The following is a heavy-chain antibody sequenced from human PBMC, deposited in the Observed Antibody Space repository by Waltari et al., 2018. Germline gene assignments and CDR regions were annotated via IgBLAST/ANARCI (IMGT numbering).Heavy chain of an antibody. CDR1: GYTFTGYY. V-gene: IGHV1-2*02. D-gene: IGHD3-10*01. Sequence: QVQLVQSGAEVKEPGASVQVSCKSSGYTFTGYYIHWVRQAPGQGLEWMGWIKPNNGVTNYAQRFQGRVTVTRDTSISTAYMELSRLRSDDTAVYYCARDRTGKYYFDYWGQGTLVTVSS. CDR3: ARDRTGKYYFDY. J-gene: IGHJ4*02. CDR2: IKPNNGVT.